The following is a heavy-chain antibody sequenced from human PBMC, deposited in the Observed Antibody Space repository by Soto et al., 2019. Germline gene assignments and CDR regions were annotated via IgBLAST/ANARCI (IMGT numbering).Heavy chain of an antibody. V-gene: IGHV1-8*01. D-gene: IGHD4-17*01. CDR1: GYTFTSYD. CDR2: MNPNSGNT. CDR3: ARGFWDYGDYDSSN. J-gene: IGHJ4*02. Sequence: ASVKVSCEASGYTFTSYDINWVRQATGQGLEWMGWMNPNSGNTGYVQKFQGRVTMTRNTSISTAYMELSSLRSEDTAVYYCARGFWDYGDYDSSNWGQGTLVTVSS.